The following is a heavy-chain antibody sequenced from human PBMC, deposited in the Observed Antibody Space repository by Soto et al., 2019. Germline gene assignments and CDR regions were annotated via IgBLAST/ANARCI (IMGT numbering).Heavy chain of an antibody. CDR1: GYTFTSYA. Sequence: GASVKVSCKASGYTFTSYAMHWVRQAPGQRLEWMGWINAGNGNTKYSQKFQGRVTITRDTSASTAYMELSSLRSEDTAVYYCARGPRLRSNSYYYGMDVWGQGTTVTVSS. J-gene: IGHJ6*02. D-gene: IGHD4-4*01. V-gene: IGHV1-3*01. CDR2: INAGNGNT. CDR3: ARGPRLRSNSYYYGMDV.